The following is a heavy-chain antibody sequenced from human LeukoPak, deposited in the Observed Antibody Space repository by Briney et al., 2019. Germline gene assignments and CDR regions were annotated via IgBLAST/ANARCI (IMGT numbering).Heavy chain of an antibody. J-gene: IGHJ4*02. CDR1: GSTFSSDA. D-gene: IGHD2-15*01. Sequence: PGGSLRLSCAASGSTFSSDAMHWVRQAPGKGLEWVAVISDDGSKIYYADSVKGRFTISRDNSKNTLYLQMNSLRAEDTAVYYCAKEDCSAGGCYYSYFDSWGQGVLVTVSS. CDR2: ISDDGSKI. V-gene: IGHV3-30*04. CDR3: AKEDCSAGGCYYSYFDS.